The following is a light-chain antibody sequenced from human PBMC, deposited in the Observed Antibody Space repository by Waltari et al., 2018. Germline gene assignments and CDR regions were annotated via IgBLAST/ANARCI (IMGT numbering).Light chain of an antibody. J-gene: IGKJ3*01. CDR3: QQYGSSPLVT. CDR2: GAS. CDR1: QSVSSSY. Sequence: EIVLTQSPGTLSLSTGERATLSCRDSQSVSSSYLAWYQKKHVQAPRLLVYGASSRATGSPDRFSGSGFGTDFTLTISRLEPEDVAVYYCQQYGSSPLVTFGPVTKVDIK. V-gene: IGKV3-20*01.